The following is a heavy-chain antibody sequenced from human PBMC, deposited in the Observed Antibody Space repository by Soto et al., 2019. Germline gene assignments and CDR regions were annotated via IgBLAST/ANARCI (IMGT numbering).Heavy chain of an antibody. D-gene: IGHD1-26*01. J-gene: IGHJ6*02. Sequence: GGSLRLSCAASGFTFSNYGMHWVRQAPGKGLEWVAIIWHDGNNKYYADSVRGRFIISRDNSKNRLYLQMNSLRAEDTAVYYCASDLVGASDSYGLDVWGHGTTVTVSS. V-gene: IGHV3-33*01. CDR3: ASDLVGASDSYGLDV. CDR2: IWHDGNNK. CDR1: GFTFSNYG.